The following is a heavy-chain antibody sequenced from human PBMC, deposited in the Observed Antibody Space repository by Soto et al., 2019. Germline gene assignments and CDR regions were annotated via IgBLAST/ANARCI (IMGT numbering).Heavy chain of an antibody. CDR2: ISYDGTNK. Sequence: GSLRLSCAASGFTFSKYGMHWVRQAPGKGLEWVAVISYDGTNKKYADSVKGRFTISRDNSKNTLYLQVDSLRAEDTALYYCAKDREEMSRSWPAYWGQGTLVTVSS. CDR1: GFTFSKYG. J-gene: IGHJ4*02. CDR3: AKDREEMSRSWPAY. V-gene: IGHV3-30*18.